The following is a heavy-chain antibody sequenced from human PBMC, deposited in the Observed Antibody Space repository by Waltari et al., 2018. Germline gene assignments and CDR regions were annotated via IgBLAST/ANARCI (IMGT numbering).Heavy chain of an antibody. CDR3: ARVRVVVATHWYFDL. CDR1: GGSISSGSYY. Sequence: QVQLQESGPGLVKPSQTLSLTCTVSGGSISSGSYYWSWIRQPAGKGLEWIGYIYTSGSTNYSPSLKRRFTISVDTSKNRFSLKLSAVTAADTAVYYCARVRVVVATHWYFDLWGRGALVTVSS. D-gene: IGHD2-15*01. CDR2: IYTSGST. J-gene: IGHJ2*01. V-gene: IGHV4-61*09.